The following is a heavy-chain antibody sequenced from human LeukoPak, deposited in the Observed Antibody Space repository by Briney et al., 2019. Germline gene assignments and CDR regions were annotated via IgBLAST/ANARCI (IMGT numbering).Heavy chain of an antibody. V-gene: IGHV1-2*02. J-gene: IGHJ5*02. CDR2: INPNSGGT. CDR1: GYTFTGYY. Sequence: ASVKVSCKASGYTFTGYYMHWVRQAPGQGLEWMGWINPNSGGTNYAQKFQGRVTMTRDTSISTAYMELSRLRSDDTAAYYCARGLGYYYDSSGYYCWFDPWGQGTLVTVSS. D-gene: IGHD3-22*01. CDR3: ARGLGYYYDSSGYYCWFDP.